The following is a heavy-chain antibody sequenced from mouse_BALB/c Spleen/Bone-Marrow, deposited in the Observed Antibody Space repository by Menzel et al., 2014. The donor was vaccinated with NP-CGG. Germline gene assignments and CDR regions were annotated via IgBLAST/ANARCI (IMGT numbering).Heavy chain of an antibody. CDR1: GYSITSDYA. V-gene: IGHV3-2*02. CDR2: ISYSGST. Sequence: EVMLVESGPGLVKPSQSLSLTCTVTGYSITSDYAWNRIRQFPGNKLEWMGYISYSGSTSYNPSLKSRISITRDTSKNQFFLQLNSVTTEDTATYYCGRQFAFWGQGTLVTVSA. J-gene: IGHJ3*01. CDR3: GRQFAF.